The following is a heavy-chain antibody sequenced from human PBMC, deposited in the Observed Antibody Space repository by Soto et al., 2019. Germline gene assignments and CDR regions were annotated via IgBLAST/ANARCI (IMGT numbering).Heavy chain of an antibody. Sequence: PSETLSLTCTVSGASISAYYWSWIRQPPGKGLEWIGYIYYTGSTNYNPSLQSRVTISVDTSKNQFSLKLNSVTAADTAVYYCARAGTTMVRGVISGWFDPWGQGTLVTVSS. CDR1: GASISAYY. V-gene: IGHV4-59*01. CDR3: ARAGTTMVRGVISGWFDP. D-gene: IGHD3-10*01. CDR2: IYYTGST. J-gene: IGHJ5*02.